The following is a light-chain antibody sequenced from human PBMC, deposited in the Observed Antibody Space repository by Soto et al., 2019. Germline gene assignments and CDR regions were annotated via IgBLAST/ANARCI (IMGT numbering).Light chain of an antibody. CDR1: QSISSY. CDR2: AAS. Sequence: DIQMTQAPSSLSASVGDRVTITCRASQSISSYLNWYQQKPGKAPKLLIYAASSLQIGVPSRFSGSGYGTDFTLTISSLQPEDFATYDCQQSYSTLRTFGQGTKLEIK. J-gene: IGKJ2*02. CDR3: QQSYSTLRT. V-gene: IGKV1-39*01.